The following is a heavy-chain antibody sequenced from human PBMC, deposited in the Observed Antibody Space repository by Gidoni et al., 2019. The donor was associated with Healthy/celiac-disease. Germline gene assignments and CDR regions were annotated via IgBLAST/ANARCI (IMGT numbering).Heavy chain of an antibody. CDR2: TSAYNGNT. CDR3: ARGHDTFDP. V-gene: IGHV1-18*04. D-gene: IGHD1-1*01. CDR1: AYTFTSYG. Sequence: VQLMQSGADVKKPGASVTVACKASAYTFTSYGISWVRPPPGQGLEWRGWTSAYNGNTNYEQKTQGRVTMTTDTSTSTAYMELRSLRSDDTAVYYCARGHDTFDPWGQGTLVTVSS. J-gene: IGHJ5*02.